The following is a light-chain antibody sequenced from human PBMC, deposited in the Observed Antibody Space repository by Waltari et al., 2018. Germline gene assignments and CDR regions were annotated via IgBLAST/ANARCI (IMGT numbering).Light chain of an antibody. CDR3: QSFDNSLSGWV. J-gene: IGLJ3*02. Sequence: QLPGKAPNLRSASNRDRPSGFPDRFSGSKSGSSASLAITGLQAEDEADYYCQSFDNSLSGWVFGGGTKVTVL. CDR2: SNR. V-gene: IGLV1-40*01.